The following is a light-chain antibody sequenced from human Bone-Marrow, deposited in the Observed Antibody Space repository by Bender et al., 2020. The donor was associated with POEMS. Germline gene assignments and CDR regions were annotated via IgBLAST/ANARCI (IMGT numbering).Light chain of an antibody. J-gene: IGLJ1*01. Sequence: QSVLTQPPSASGTPGQTVTISCSGSSSNIGRNLVYWYQHLPGAAPTLLIYRNNQRPSGVPDRFSASKSGNTASLTVSGLQAEDEADYYCTSYAGSNNLDVFGTGTTVTVL. CDR2: RNN. V-gene: IGLV1-44*01. CDR1: SSNIGRNL. CDR3: TSYAGSNNLDV.